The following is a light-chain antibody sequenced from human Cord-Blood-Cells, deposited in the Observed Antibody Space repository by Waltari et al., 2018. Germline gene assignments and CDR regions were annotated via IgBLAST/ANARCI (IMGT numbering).Light chain of an antibody. Sequence: EIVMTQSLSTLSVYQGERATLSCRASQSVSSNLAWYQQKPGQAPRLLIYGASTRDTGIPARFSGSGSGTEFTLTISSLQSEDFAVYYCQQYNNWPPLTFGGGTKVEIK. J-gene: IGKJ4*01. CDR1: QSVSSN. CDR3: QQYNNWPPLT. CDR2: GAS. V-gene: IGKV3-15*01.